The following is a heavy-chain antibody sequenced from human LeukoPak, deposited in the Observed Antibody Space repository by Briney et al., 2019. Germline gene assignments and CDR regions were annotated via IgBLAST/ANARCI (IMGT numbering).Heavy chain of an antibody. CDR3: ARQVLRAVAGPPFDY. V-gene: IGHV5-51*01. CDR2: IYPGDSDT. D-gene: IGHD6-19*01. J-gene: IGHJ4*02. CDR1: GYSFTSYW. Sequence: PGESLKISCKGSGYSFTSYWIGWVRQMPGKGLEWMGIIYPGDSDTRYSPSFQGQVTISADKSISTAYLQWSSLKASDTAMYYCARQVLRAVAGPPFDYWGQGTLVTVSS.